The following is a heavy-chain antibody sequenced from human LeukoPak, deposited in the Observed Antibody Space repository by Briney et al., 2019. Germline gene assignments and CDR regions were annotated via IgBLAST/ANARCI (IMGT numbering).Heavy chain of an antibody. D-gene: IGHD1-26*01. J-gene: IGHJ6*03. CDR1: GGTFSSYA. Sequence: RASVKVSCKASGGTFSSYAISWVRQAPGQGLEWMGWINPNSGGTNYAQKFQGRVTMTRDTSISTAYTELSRLRSDDTAVYYCARGTYSGSYRAQYYYYMDVWGKGTTVTVSS. CDR2: INPNSGGT. CDR3: ARGTYSGSYRAQYYYYMDV. V-gene: IGHV1-2*02.